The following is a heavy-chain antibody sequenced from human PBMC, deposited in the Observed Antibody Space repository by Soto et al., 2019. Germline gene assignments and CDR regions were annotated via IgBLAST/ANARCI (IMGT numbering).Heavy chain of an antibody. J-gene: IGHJ4*02. CDR3: ATRNRNPYYFDY. CDR1: GFTFNSYS. Sequence: GGSLRLSCAASGFTFNSYSMSWVRQAPGKGLEWVSVIGGSGAPTFYADSVKGRFTISRDNSKNTLSLQMNSLRAEDTAVYYCATRNRNPYYFDYWGQGTLVTVSS. CDR2: IGGSGAPT. V-gene: IGHV3-23*01.